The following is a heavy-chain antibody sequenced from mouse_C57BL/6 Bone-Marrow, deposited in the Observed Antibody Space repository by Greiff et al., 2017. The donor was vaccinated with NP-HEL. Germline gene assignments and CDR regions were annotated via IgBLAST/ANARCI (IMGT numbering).Heavy chain of an antibody. V-gene: IGHV1-80*01. D-gene: IGHD2-2*01. CDR2: IYPGDGDT. CDR3: ARRGWLRRKYWYFDV. CDR1: GYAFSSYW. J-gene: IGHJ1*03. Sequence: VQLQQSGAELEKPGASVKISCKASGYAFSSYWMNWVKQRPGKGLEWIGQIYPGDGDTNYNGKFKGKATLTADKSSSTAYMQLSSLTSEDSAVYFCARRGWLRRKYWYFDVWGTGTTVTVSS.